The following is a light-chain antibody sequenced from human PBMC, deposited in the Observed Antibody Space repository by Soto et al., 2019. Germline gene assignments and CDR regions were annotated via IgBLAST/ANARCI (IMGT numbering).Light chain of an antibody. CDR1: SSNIGNNY. CDR2: DNS. CDR3: ATRDNSLKTGV. Sequence: QSVLTQPPSVSAAPGQKVTISCSGSSSNIGNNYVSWYQHFPGTAPKLLIYDNSKRPSGTPDRFSGSKSGTSATLGITGLQTGDEADYYCATRDNSLKTGVFGGGNKLTVL. V-gene: IGLV1-51*01. J-gene: IGLJ3*02.